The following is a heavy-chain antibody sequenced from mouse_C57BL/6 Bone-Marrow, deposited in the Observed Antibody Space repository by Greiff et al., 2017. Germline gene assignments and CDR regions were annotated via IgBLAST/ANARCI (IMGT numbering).Heavy chain of an antibody. CDR2: ISSGGDYI. CDR3: TRGGDYGAFAY. J-gene: IGHJ3*01. Sequence: EVNVVESGEGLVKPGGSLKLSCAASGFTFSSYAMSWVRQTPEKRLEWVAYISSGGDYIYHADTVKGRFTISRDNARNTLYLQMSSLKSEDTAMYYCTRGGDYGAFAYWGQGTLVTVSA. V-gene: IGHV5-9-1*02. D-gene: IGHD2-4*01. CDR1: GFTFSSYA.